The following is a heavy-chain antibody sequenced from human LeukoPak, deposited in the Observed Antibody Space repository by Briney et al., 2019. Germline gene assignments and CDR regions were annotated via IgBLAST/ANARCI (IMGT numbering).Heavy chain of an antibody. D-gene: IGHD6-13*01. CDR2: IKQDGSDK. CDR1: GFTFSDYW. CDR3: ASPFRYQLLVPY. V-gene: IGHV3-7*03. Sequence: GGSLRLSCAASGFTFSDYWMSWVRQAPGKGLEWVANIKQDGSDKNYADSVKGRFTILRDNAKNSLYLQMNSLRAEDTAVYYCASPFRYQLLVPYWGQGTLVTVSS. J-gene: IGHJ4*02.